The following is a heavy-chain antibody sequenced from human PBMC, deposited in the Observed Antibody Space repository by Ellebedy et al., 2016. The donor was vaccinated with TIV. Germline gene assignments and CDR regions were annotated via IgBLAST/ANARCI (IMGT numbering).Heavy chain of an antibody. CDR3: ARGSCGGDCYPPLYFDY. V-gene: IGHV1-3*01. CDR2: INAGNGNT. D-gene: IGHD2-21*02. J-gene: IGHJ4*02. CDR1: GYTFTSYA. Sequence: AASVKVSCKASGYTFTSYAMHWVRQAPGQRLEWMGWINAGNGNTKYSQKFQGRVTITRDTSASTAYMELSSLRSEDTAVYYCARGSCGGDCYPPLYFDYWGQGTLVSVSS.